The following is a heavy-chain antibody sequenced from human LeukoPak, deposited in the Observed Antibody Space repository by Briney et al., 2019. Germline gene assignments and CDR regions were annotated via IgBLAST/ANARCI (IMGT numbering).Heavy chain of an antibody. CDR1: GYTFTSYA. CDR2: INTNTGNP. J-gene: IGHJ4*02. V-gene: IGHV7-4-1*02. CDR3: ARDRLKGTVRRAYFDY. Sequence: ASVKVSCRASGYTFTSYAMNWVRQAPGQGLEWMGWINTNTGNPTYAQGFTGRFVFSLDTSVSTAYLQISSLKAEDTAVYYCARDRLKGTVRRAYFDYWGQGTLVTVSS. D-gene: IGHD4-17*01.